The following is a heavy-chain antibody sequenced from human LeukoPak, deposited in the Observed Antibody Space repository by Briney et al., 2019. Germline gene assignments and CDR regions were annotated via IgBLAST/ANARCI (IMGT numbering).Heavy chain of an antibody. Sequence: SQTLSLXCTVSGGSISSYYWRWIRQPAGKAREWIGRIYTCGSTNYNPFLKSRITMSVDTSKNQFSLKLSSVTAADTAVYSCASSMIQGGYFDYWGQGTLVTVSS. D-gene: IGHD1-26*01. J-gene: IGHJ4*02. CDR2: IYTCGST. CDR1: GGSISSYY. CDR3: ASSMIQGGYFDY. V-gene: IGHV4-4*07.